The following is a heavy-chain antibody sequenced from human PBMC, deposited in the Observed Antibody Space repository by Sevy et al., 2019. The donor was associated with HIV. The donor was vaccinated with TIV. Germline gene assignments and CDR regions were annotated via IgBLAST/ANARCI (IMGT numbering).Heavy chain of an antibody. J-gene: IGHJ6*02. CDR2: ISSSGSTI. CDR1: GFTFSDYY. V-gene: IGHV3-11*01. CDR3: ARESARLYYGMDV. Sequence: GRSLRLSCAASGFTFSDYYMSWIRQAPGKGLEWVSYISSSGSTIYYADSVKGRFTISRDNAKNSLYLQMNSLRAEDTAVYYCARESARLYYGMDVWGQGTTVTVSS. D-gene: IGHD6-6*01.